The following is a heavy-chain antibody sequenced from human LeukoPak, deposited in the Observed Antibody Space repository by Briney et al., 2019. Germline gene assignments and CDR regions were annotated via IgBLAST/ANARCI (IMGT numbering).Heavy chain of an antibody. CDR3: ARLTRPMWAFDI. CDR1: GGSISSSSYY. J-gene: IGHJ3*02. D-gene: IGHD3-10*02. Sequence: PSETLSLTCTVSGGSISSSSYYWGWIRQPPGKGLEWIGSIYYSGSTYYNPSLKSRVTISVDTSKNQFSLKLSSVTAADTAVYYCARLTRPMWAFDIWGQGTMVTVSP. CDR2: IYYSGST. V-gene: IGHV4-39*01.